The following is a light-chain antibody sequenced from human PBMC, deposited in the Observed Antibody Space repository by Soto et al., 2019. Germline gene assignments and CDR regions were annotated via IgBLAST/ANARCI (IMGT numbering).Light chain of an antibody. J-gene: IGLJ1*01. CDR3: SSYTSSSTPCYV. Sequence: QSALTQSASVSGSPGQSITISCTGTSSDVGGYNYVSWYQQHPGKAPKLMIYEVSNRPSGVSNRFSGSKSGNTASLTISGLQAEDEADYYCSSYTSSSTPCYVFGTGTKLTVL. CDR2: EVS. CDR1: SSDVGGYNY. V-gene: IGLV2-14*01.